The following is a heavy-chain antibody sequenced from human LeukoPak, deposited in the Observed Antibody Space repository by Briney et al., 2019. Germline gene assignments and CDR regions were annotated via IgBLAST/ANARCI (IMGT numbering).Heavy chain of an antibody. CDR3: TTDFGVPDSPVGY. CDR2: IKSKTDGGTT. J-gene: IGHJ4*02. CDR1: GFTFSNAW. Sequence: GGSLRLSCAASGFTFSNAWMSWVRQAPGKGLEWVGSIKSKTDGGTTDYAAPVKGRFTISRDDSKNTLYLQMNSLKTEDTAVYYCTTDFGVPDSPVGYWGQGTLVTVSS. V-gene: IGHV3-15*01. D-gene: IGHD1-14*01.